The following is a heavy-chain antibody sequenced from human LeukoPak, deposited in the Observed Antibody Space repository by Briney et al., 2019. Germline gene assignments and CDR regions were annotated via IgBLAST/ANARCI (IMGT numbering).Heavy chain of an antibody. CDR1: GYTFTSYG. Sequence: ASVKVSCKASGYTFTSYGISGVRQAPEQGLEWMGWISAYNCNTNYAQKLQGRVTMTTDTSTSTAYMELRSLRSDDTAVYYCARDSRLRYFDWLPLDYWGQGTLVTVSS. J-gene: IGHJ4*02. D-gene: IGHD3-9*01. V-gene: IGHV1-18*04. CDR3: ARDSRLRYFDWLPLDY. CDR2: ISAYNCNT.